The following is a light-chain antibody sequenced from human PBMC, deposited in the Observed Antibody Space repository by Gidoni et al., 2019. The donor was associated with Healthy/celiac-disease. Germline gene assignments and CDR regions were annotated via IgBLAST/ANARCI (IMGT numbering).Light chain of an antibody. J-gene: IGLJ2*01. Sequence: QSALTQPASVSGSPGQSITISCTGTSSDVGGYNYVSWYQQHPGKAPKLMIYDVSNRPSGVSNRFSGSKSGNTASLTISGLQAEDEADYYCSSYTSSNTVLVFGGGTKLTVL. V-gene: IGLV2-14*01. CDR3: SSYTSSNTVLV. CDR2: DVS. CDR1: SSDVGGYNY.